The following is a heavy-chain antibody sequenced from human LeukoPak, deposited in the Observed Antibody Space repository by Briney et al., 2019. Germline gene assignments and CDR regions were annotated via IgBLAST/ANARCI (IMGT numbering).Heavy chain of an antibody. J-gene: IGHJ4*02. CDR1: GGSFSGYY. Sequence: SETLSLTCAVYGGSFSGYYWSWIRQPPGKGLEWIGYIYYSGSTNYNPSLKSRVTISVDTSKNQFSLKLSSVTAADTAVYYCARDYRMTKRGYFDYWGQGTLVTVSS. V-gene: IGHV4-59*01. CDR2: IYYSGST. D-gene: IGHD4-11*01. CDR3: ARDYRMTKRGYFDY.